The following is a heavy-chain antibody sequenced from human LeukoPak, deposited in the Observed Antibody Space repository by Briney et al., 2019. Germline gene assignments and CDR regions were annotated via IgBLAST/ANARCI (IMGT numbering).Heavy chain of an antibody. CDR3: ARVAGENWGSWFDP. CDR2: IYHSGST. Sequence: PSETLSLTCTVSGGSISSSSYYWGWIRQPPGKGLEWIGSIYHSGSTYYNPSLKSRVTISVDRSRNQFSLKLSSVTAADTAVYYCARVAGENWGSWFDPWGQGTLVTVSS. J-gene: IGHJ5*02. V-gene: IGHV4-39*07. CDR1: GGSISSSSYY. D-gene: IGHD7-27*01.